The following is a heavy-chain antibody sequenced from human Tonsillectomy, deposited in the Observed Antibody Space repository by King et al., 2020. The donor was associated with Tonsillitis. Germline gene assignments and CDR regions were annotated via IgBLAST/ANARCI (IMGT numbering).Heavy chain of an antibody. CDR3: ARDVSSAWFFDY. CDR1: GFTFSSYG. J-gene: IGHJ4*02. Sequence: VQLVESGGGVVQPGRSLRLSCAASGFTFSSYGMHWVRQAPGKGLEWVTVVSYDGSNKYYADSVKGRFTISRDNSKNTLYLQINSLRSEDTALYYCARDVSSAWFFDYWGQGTLVTVSS. V-gene: IGHV3-33*05. CDR2: VSYDGSNK. D-gene: IGHD6-19*01.